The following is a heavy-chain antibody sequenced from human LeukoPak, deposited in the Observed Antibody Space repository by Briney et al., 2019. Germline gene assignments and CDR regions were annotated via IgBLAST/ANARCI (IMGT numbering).Heavy chain of an antibody. CDR3: ARQRELLLWFGDGAPNYFDY. Sequence: ASVKVSCKASGYTFTSYYMHWVRQAPGQGLEWMGIINPSGGSTSYAQKFQGRVTMTRDTSTSTVYMELSSLRSEDTAVYYCARQRELLLWFGDGAPNYFDYWGQGTLVTVSS. CDR2: INPSGGST. CDR1: GYTFTSYY. V-gene: IGHV1-46*01. J-gene: IGHJ4*02. D-gene: IGHD3-10*01.